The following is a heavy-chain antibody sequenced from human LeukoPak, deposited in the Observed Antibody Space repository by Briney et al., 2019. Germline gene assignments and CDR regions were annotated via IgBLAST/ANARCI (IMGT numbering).Heavy chain of an antibody. CDR2: ISDSGGGA. CDR1: GFXFSTYA. V-gene: IGHV3-23*01. CDR3: AKDPEPYPRGYFDY. Sequence: GGSLRLSCAASGFXFSTYAITWVRHAPGKGQEWVSAISDSGGGAYYADSVKGRYTISRDNSMHTLYLQINSLRAEDTAIYYCAKDPEPYPRGYFDYWGQGILVTVSS. D-gene: IGHD1-14*01. J-gene: IGHJ4*02.